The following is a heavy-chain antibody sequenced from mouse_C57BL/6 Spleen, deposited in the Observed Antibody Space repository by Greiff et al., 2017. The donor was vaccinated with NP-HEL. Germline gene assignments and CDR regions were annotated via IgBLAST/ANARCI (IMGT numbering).Heavy chain of an antibody. CDR1: GFTFSDYG. D-gene: IGHD2-4*01. CDR2: ISSGSSTI. Sequence: EVKLMESGGGLVKPGGSLKLSCAASGFTFSDYGMHWVRQAPEKGLEWVAYISSGSSTIYYADTVKGRFTISRDNAKNTLFLQMTSLRSEDTAMYYCARRRGYDYDAFAYWGQGTLVTVAA. CDR3: ARRRGYDYDAFAY. J-gene: IGHJ3*01. V-gene: IGHV5-17*01.